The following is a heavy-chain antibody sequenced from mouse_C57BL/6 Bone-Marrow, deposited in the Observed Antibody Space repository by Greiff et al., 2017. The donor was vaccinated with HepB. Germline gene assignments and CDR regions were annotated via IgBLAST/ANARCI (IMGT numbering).Heavy chain of an antibody. J-gene: IGHJ4*01. CDR2: IWTGGGT. CDR1: GFSLTSYA. CDR3: ARNWGTIVKCYAMDY. V-gene: IGHV2-9-1*01. D-gene: IGHD2-5*01. Sequence: VKLMESGPGLVAPSQSLSITCTVSGFSLTSYAISWVRQPPGKGLEWLGVIWTGGGTNYNSALKSRLSISKDNSKSQVFLKMNSLQTDDTARYYCARNWGTIVKCYAMDYWGQGTSVTVSS.